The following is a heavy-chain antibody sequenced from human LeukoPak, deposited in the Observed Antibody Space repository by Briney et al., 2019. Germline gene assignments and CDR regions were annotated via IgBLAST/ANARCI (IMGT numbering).Heavy chain of an antibody. CDR2: ISSSSSFR. D-gene: IGHD5-18*01. CDR1: GFNFSSYS. Sequence: PGGSLRLSCAASGFNFSSYSMNWVRQAPGKGLEWVSSISSSSSFRYYADSVKGRFTISRDNAKNSLYLQMNSLRAEDTAVYYCAKDRSGYSYGYSDYWGQGTLVTVSS. V-gene: IGHV3-21*01. CDR3: AKDRSGYSYGYSDY. J-gene: IGHJ4*02.